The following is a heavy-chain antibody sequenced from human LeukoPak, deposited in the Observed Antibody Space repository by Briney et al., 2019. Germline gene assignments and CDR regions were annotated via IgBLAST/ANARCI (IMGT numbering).Heavy chain of an antibody. V-gene: IGHV3-21*01. CDR2: ISSSSSYI. Sequence: GGSLRLSCAASGFTFSSYSMNWVRQAPGKGLEWVSSISSSSSYIYYADSVKGRFTISRDNAKNSLYLQMNSLRAEDTAVYYCARVIYCSGGSCYSFHFDYWGQGTLVTVSS. CDR1: GFTFSSYS. J-gene: IGHJ4*02. CDR3: ARVIYCSGGSCYSFHFDY. D-gene: IGHD2-15*01.